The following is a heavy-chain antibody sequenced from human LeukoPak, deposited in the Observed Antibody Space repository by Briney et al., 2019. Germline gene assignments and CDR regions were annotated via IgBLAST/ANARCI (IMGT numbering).Heavy chain of an antibody. V-gene: IGHV4-38-2*02. CDR1: GYSISSGYY. J-gene: IGHJ4*02. CDR2: IYHSGST. CDR3: AREDSSSWYYFDY. D-gene: IGHD6-13*01. Sequence: SETLSLTCTVSGYSISSGYYWGWIRQPPGKGLEWIGSIYHSGSTYYNPSLKSRVTISVDTSKNQFSLKLSSVTAADTAVYYCAREDSSSWYYFDYWGQGTLVTVSS.